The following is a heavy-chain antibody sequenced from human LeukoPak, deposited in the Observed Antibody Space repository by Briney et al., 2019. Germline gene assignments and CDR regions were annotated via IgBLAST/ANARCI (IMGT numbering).Heavy chain of an antibody. Sequence: GGSLRLSCAASGFTFDDYAMHWVRQAPGKGLEWVSGISWNSGSIGYADSVKGRFTISRDNAKNSLYLQMNSPRAEDTAVYYCAREQWLVRFPFDYWGQGTLVTVSS. CDR1: GFTFDDYA. CDR2: ISWNSGSI. V-gene: IGHV3-9*01. D-gene: IGHD6-19*01. CDR3: AREQWLVRFPFDY. J-gene: IGHJ4*02.